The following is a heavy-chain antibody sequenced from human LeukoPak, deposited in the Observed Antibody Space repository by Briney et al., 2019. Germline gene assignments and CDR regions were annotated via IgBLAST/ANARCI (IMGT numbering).Heavy chain of an antibody. J-gene: IGHJ4*02. D-gene: IGHD1-26*01. Sequence: ASVKVSCKASGYTFTGYYMHCVRLAPGQGLEWMGWINPNSGGTNYAQRFQGRVTFTRHTSISTTYMELSSLRFDDTAFYYCARPRGSYHILSEPGYWRQKTLV. CDR3: ARPRGSYHILSEPGY. V-gene: IGHV1-2*02. CDR1: GYTFTGYY. CDR2: INPNSGGT.